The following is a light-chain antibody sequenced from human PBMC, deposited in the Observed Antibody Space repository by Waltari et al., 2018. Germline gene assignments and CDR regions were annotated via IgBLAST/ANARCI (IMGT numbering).Light chain of an antibody. CDR1: SGHSSNI. V-gene: IGLV4-69*01. J-gene: IGLJ3*02. Sequence: QLVLTQSPSASASLGASVKLTCTLSSGHSSNIIAWLQQQPEKGPRYLMKVNSDGSHSKGDGVPDRFSGSSSGAAGYLTISSLQSEDEADYYCQTGGHGTWVFGGGTKLTVL. CDR2: VNSDGSH. CDR3: QTGGHGTWV.